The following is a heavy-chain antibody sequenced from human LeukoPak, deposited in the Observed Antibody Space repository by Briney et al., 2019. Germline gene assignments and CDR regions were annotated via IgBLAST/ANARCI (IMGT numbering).Heavy chain of an antibody. J-gene: IGHJ4*02. Sequence: PSQTLSLTCTVSGGSISSGSYYWSWIRQPAGKGLEWIGRIYTSGSTNYNPSLKSRVTISVDTSKNQFSLTLSSVTAADTAVYYCARASLSGYGFDYWGQGTLVTVSS. CDR1: GGSISSGSYY. V-gene: IGHV4-61*02. D-gene: IGHD2-2*01. CDR2: IYTSGST. CDR3: ARASLSGYGFDY.